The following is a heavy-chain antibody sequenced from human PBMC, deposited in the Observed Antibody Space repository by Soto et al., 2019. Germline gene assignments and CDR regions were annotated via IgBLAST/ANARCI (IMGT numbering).Heavy chain of an antibody. V-gene: IGHV3-48*01. CDR1: GFTFSTYS. J-gene: IGHJ4*02. Sequence: GGSLRLSCEASGFTFSTYSMNWVRQAPGKGLEWVSKITSSSRTIYYADSVKGRFTISRDNAKNSLYLQMNSLRAEDTAVYYCAREVQSGYFDYWGQGILVTVSS. CDR2: ITSSSRTI. CDR3: AREVQSGYFDY.